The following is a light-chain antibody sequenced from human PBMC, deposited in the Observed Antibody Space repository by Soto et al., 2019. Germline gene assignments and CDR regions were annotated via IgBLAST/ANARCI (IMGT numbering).Light chain of an antibody. CDR2: GAS. Sequence: EIVLTQSPGTLSLSPGERGTLSCRASQSVSNNYLAWYQQKPGQAPRLLIYGASSRATGIPDRFSGSGSGTDFTLTISRLXXXXXXXYYCQQYGSSRKTFGQGTKVEIK. V-gene: IGKV3-20*01. CDR1: QSVSNNY. J-gene: IGKJ1*01. CDR3: QQYGSSRKT.